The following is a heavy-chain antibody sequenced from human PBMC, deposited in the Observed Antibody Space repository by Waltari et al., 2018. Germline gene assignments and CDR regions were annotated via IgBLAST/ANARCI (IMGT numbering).Heavy chain of an antibody. CDR2: IYSGGNT. V-gene: IGHV3-66*01. CDR3: ARDGNGGGV. Sequence: EVQLVESGGGLVQPGGSLSLSCAASVFTVSNNYMKWVRQAPGTGLEGVSLIYSGGNTYYADSVKGRFTISRDNSKNTLYLQMNSRRAEDSAVYYGARDGNGGGVWGRGTTVTVSS. J-gene: IGHJ6*02. CDR1: VFTVSNNY. D-gene: IGHD3-16*01.